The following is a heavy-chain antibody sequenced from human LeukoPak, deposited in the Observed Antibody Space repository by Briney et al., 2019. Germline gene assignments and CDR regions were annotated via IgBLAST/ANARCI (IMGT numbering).Heavy chain of an antibody. CDR2: VHLDGRT. Sequence: PSGTLSLTCAVSGGSVTSTNWWPWVRQPPGKGLEWIGEVHLDGRTNYNPSLTGRLTLSVDLYENHISLKLTSVTAADTAVYYCAREGGFYRPLDYLGQGTLVTLSS. D-gene: IGHD3-3*01. V-gene: IGHV4-4*02. CDR3: AREGGFYRPLDY. J-gene: IGHJ4*02. CDR1: GGSVTSTNW.